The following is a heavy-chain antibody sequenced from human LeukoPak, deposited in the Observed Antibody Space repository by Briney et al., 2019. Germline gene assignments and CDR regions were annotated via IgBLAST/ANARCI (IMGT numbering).Heavy chain of an antibody. V-gene: IGHV3-7*01. CDR3: ARIVQYYDFWSGYYLFDY. CDR2: IKQDGSEK. J-gene: IGHJ4*02. Sequence: GGSLRLSCAASGFTFSSYWMSWVPQAPGKGLEGVANIKQDGSEKYFVHSVKGRFTISRDNAKNSLYLQMNSLRAEDTAVYYCARIVQYYDFWSGYYLFDYWGQGTLVTVSS. D-gene: IGHD3-3*01. CDR1: GFTFSSYW.